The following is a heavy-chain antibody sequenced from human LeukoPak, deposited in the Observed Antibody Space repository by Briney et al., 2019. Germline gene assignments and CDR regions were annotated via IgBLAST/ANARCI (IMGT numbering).Heavy chain of an antibody. V-gene: IGHV5-51*01. CDR2: IYPGDSDT. CDR1: GYSFTNYW. D-gene: IGHD3-10*01. J-gene: IGHJ6*02. Sequence: KDGESLKISCKGSGYSFTNYWIGWVRQMPGKGLEWMGIIYPGDSDTRYSPSFQGPVTISADKSISTAYLQWSSLKASDTAMYYCARSGSGSYSSYYYYYYGMDVWGQGTTVTVSS. CDR3: ARSGSGSYSSYYYYYYGMDV.